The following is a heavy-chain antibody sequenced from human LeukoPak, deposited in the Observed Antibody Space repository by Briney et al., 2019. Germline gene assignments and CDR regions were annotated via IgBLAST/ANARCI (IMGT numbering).Heavy chain of an antibody. CDR1: GGSISTSSYY. J-gene: IGHJ5*02. V-gene: IGHV4-39*07. CDR2: IYPSGST. CDR3: ARAYFSSWYMNWFDP. Sequence: SETLSLTCTVSGGSISTSSYYWGWIRQPPGKGLEWIGSIYPSGSTYYYPSLKSRVTISLDTSKNQFSLKLSSVTAADTAVYYCARAYFSSWYMNWFDPWGQGTLVTVSS. D-gene: IGHD6-13*01.